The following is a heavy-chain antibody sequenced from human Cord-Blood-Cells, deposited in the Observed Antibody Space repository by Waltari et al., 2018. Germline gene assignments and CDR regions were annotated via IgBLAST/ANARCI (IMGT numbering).Heavy chain of an antibody. CDR2: ISSSGSTI. J-gene: IGHJ4*02. CDR1: GFTFSDYY. Sequence: QVQLVESGGGLVKPGGSLRLSCAASGFTFSDYYLRWIRPAPGKGLEWVSYISSSGSTIYYADSVKGRFTISRDNAKNSLYLQMNSLRAEDTAVYYCARDVDSSSYYFDYWGQGTLVTVSS. V-gene: IGHV3-11*04. CDR3: ARDVDSSSYYFDY. D-gene: IGHD6-6*01.